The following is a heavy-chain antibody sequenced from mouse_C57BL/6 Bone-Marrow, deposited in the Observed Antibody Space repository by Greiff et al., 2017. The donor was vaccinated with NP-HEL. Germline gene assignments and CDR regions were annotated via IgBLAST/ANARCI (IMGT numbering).Heavy chain of an antibody. CDR3: ARWYCYYFDY. CDR2: IHPNSGST. Sequence: QVQLQQPGAELVKPGASVKLSCKASGYTFTSYWMHWVKHRPGQGLEWIGMIHPNSGSTNYNEKFKSKATLTVDKSSSTAYMQLSSLTSEDSAVYYCARWYCYYFDYWGQGTTLTVSS. D-gene: IGHD1-1*02. J-gene: IGHJ2*01. V-gene: IGHV1-64*01. CDR1: GYTFTSYW.